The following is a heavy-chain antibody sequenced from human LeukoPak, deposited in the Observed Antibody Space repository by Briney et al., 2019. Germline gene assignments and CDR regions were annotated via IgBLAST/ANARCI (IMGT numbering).Heavy chain of an antibody. CDR3: TREWAGYFDY. D-gene: IGHD1-26*01. Sequence: ASVKVSCMTSGYXFTTLGVTWVRQAPGQGLEWMGWINPYNANTNYAQKFQGRVTMTADTSTSTGYMELRSLRSDNTAVYYCTREWAGYFDYWGQGSLVTVSS. CDR1: GYXFTTLG. J-gene: IGHJ4*02. CDR2: INPYNANT. V-gene: IGHV1-18*01.